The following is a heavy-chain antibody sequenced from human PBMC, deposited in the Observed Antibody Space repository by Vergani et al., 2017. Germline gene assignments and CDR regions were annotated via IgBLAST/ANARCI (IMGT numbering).Heavy chain of an antibody. V-gene: IGHV1-2*02. D-gene: IGHD5-24*01. CDR3: ARDQSVDGYNSRFDF. J-gene: IGHJ4*02. Sequence: QVQLVQSGAEVKKPGASVKVSCKASGYTFAGYYMHWVRQAPGQGLEWMGWINPNNGGTNYAQKFQGRVTMTRDTSISKAYMELSRLRSDDTAVYYCARDQSVDGYNSRFDFWGQGTLVTVSS. CDR2: INPNNGGT. CDR1: GYTFAGYY.